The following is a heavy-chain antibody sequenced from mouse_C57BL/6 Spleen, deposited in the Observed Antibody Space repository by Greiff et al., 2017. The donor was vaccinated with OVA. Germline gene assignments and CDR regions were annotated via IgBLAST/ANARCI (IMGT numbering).Heavy chain of an antibody. CDR2: IYPGSGNT. CDR3: ARGRGFSAVVGTDWYFDV. V-gene: IGHV1-84*01. D-gene: IGHD1-1*01. Sequence: QVQLQQSGPELVKPGASVTISCKASGYTFTDYYINWVKQRPGQGLEWIGWIYPGSGNTKYNEKFKGKATLTVDTSSSTAYMQLSSLTSEDSAVYFCARGRGFSAVVGTDWYFDVWGTGTTVTVSS. CDR1: GYTFTDYY. J-gene: IGHJ1*03.